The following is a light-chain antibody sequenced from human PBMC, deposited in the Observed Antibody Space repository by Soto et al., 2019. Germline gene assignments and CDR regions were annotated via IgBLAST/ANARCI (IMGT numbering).Light chain of an antibody. CDR1: QSVSSSY. Sequence: EIVLTQSPGTLSLSPGERATLSCRASQSVSSSYLAWYQQKPGQAPRLLIYGASSRATGIPDRFSGSGSGTDFTLTISRLEPADFAVYYCQQYDSSPYTFGQGTNLEIK. CDR2: GAS. J-gene: IGKJ2*01. CDR3: QQYDSSPYT. V-gene: IGKV3-20*01.